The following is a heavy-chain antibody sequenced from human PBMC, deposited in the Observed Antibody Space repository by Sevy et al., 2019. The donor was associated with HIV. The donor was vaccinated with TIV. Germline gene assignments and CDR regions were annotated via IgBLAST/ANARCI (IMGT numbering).Heavy chain of an antibody. CDR2: IYYSGST. V-gene: IGHV4-61*01. J-gene: IGHJ3*02. CDR3: ARRGISYAFDI. D-gene: IGHD2-21*01. Sequence: SETLSRTCTVSGGSVSSGSYYWSWIRQPPGKGLEWIWYIYYSGSTNYNPSLKSRVTISVGTSKNQFSLKLSSVTAAETAVYYCARRGISYAFDIWGQGTMVTVSS. CDR1: GGSVSSGSYY.